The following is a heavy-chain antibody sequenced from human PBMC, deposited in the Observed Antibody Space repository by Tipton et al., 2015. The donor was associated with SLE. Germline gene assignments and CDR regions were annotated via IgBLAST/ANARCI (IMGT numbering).Heavy chain of an antibody. CDR3: VREKFQEPDF. D-gene: IGHD1-26*01. CDR2: IRHDGTKK. CDR1: GFSFSSYG. V-gene: IGHV3-30*12. Sequence: RSLRLSCSASGFSFSSYGIHWIRQVPGKGLEWVTYIRHDGTKKFYADAVKGRFTISRDNSKNMLYLQMNSLSIEDTAMYYCVREKFQEPDFWGQGTLVTVSS. J-gene: IGHJ4*02.